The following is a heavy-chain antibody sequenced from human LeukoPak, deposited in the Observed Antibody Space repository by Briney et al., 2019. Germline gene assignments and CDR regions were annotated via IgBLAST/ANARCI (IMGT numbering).Heavy chain of an antibody. J-gene: IGHJ6*03. CDR2: MWYGGTDE. D-gene: IGHD2-2*01. CDR1: GFIFSSYA. V-gene: IGHV3-33*08. CDR3: ARGLYCTSSSCYFGGGNFYYYMDV. Sequence: GGSLRLSCAASGFIFSSYAMSWVRQAPGKGLEWVAVMWYGGTDEYYADSVKGRFSISRDNSKNMLYLQMNSLRAEDTAIYYCARGLYCTSSSCYFGGGNFYYYMDVWGRGTTVTVSS.